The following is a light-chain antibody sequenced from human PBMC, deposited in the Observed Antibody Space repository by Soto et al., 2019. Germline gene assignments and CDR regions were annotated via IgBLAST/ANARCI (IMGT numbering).Light chain of an antibody. CDR2: DTS. V-gene: IGKV3-11*01. CDR3: QQRSNSVT. Sequence: EIVLTQSPATLSLSPGERDTLSCGASQSVSSLAWYQQKPGQAPRLLIYDTSNRATGIPARFSGSGSGTDFTLTISSLEPQDLAVYYCQQRSNSVTFGGGTKVDIK. CDR1: QSVSS. J-gene: IGKJ4*01.